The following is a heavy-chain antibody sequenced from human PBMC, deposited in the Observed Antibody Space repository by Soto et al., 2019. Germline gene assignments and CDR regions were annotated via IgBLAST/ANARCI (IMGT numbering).Heavy chain of an antibody. V-gene: IGHV4-39*01. J-gene: IGHJ4*02. Sequence: SETLSLTCAVSGGSISSSSYYWAWIRQPPGKGLEWIANIYYTGSTYYNPSLGGRVTISIDTSKDQFSLKLGSVTAADTAVYYCAKSNSGSYSFDYWGQGTLVTVSS. CDR3: AKSNSGSYSFDY. D-gene: IGHD3-10*01. CDR1: GGSISSSSYY. CDR2: IYYTGST.